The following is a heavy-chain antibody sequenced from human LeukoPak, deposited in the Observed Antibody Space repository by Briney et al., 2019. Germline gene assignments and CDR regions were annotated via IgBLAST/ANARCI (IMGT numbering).Heavy chain of an antibody. D-gene: IGHD6-19*01. CDR2: INHSGST. CDR3: ASRTAYSSGWPLDY. Sequence: SETLSLTCAVYGGSFSGYYWSWIRQPPGKGLEWVGEINHSGSTNNTPSLKSRVTISVDTSKNQSSLKLSSVTAADTAVYYCASRTAYSSGWPLDYRGQGTLVTVSS. CDR1: GGSFSGYY. J-gene: IGHJ4*02. V-gene: IGHV4-34*01.